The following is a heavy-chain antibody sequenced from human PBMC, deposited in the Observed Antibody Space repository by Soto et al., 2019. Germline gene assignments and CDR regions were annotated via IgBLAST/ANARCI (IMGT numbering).Heavy chain of an antibody. Sequence: SQTLSLTCVISGDSVSSNSAAWNWIRQSPSRGLEWLGRTYYRSKWYNDYAVSVKSRITINPDTSKNQFSLQLNSVTPEDTAVYYCAREPLYCSSTSCYTVGDYYYGMDVWGQGTTVTVSS. J-gene: IGHJ6*02. V-gene: IGHV6-1*01. CDR1: GDSVSSNSAA. D-gene: IGHD2-2*02. CDR3: AREPLYCSSTSCYTVGDYYYGMDV. CDR2: TYYRSKWYN.